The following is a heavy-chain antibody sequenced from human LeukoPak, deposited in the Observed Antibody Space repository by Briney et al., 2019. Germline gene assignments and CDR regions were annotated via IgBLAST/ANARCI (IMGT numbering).Heavy chain of an antibody. J-gene: IGHJ6*02. Sequence: GGSLRLSCAASGFTFSSYAMSWVRQAPGKGLEWVSAISGSGGSTYYADSVKGRFTISRDNAKNSLYLQMNSLRAEDTAVYYCVRDFFWAYDILRDYYYGMDVWGQGTTVTVSS. V-gene: IGHV3-23*01. CDR1: GFTFSSYA. CDR2: ISGSGGST. D-gene: IGHD3-9*01. CDR3: VRDFFWAYDILRDYYYGMDV.